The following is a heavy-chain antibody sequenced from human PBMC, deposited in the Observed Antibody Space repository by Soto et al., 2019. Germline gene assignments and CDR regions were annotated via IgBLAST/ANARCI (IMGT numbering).Heavy chain of an antibody. J-gene: IGHJ5*02. Sequence: GASVKVSCKASGYTFTSYDINWVRQATGQGLEWMGWMNPNSGNTGYAQKFQGRVTMTRNTSISTAYMELSSLRSEDTAVYYCARVGSMVRGANWFDPWGQGTLVTVSS. CDR3: ARVGSMVRGANWFDP. D-gene: IGHD3-10*01. V-gene: IGHV1-8*01. CDR1: GYTFTSYD. CDR2: MNPNSGNT.